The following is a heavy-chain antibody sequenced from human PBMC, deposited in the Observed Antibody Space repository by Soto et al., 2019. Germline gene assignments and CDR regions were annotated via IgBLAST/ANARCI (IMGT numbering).Heavy chain of an antibody. CDR2: IYYSGST. CDR1: GGSISSYY. V-gene: IGHV4-59*01. D-gene: IGHD2-21*02. J-gene: IGHJ3*02. Sequence: QVQLQESGPGLVKPSETLSLTCTVSGGSISSYYWSWIRQPPGKGLEWIGYIYYSGSTNYNPSLKSRVTISVDTSKNQFSLKLSSVTAADTAVYYCARVAYCGGDCYSPDGAFDIWGQGTMVTVSS. CDR3: ARVAYCGGDCYSPDGAFDI.